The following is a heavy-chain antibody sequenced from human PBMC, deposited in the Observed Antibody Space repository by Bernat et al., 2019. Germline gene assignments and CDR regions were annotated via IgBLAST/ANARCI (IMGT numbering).Heavy chain of an antibody. J-gene: IGHJ6*03. V-gene: IGHV3-33*01. CDR3: ARDGGSLGAAYYMDV. CDR2: IWYDGSNK. CDR1: GFTFSSYG. D-gene: IGHD3-16*01. Sequence: QVQLVESGGGVVQRGRSLRLSCAASGFTFSSYGMHWVRQAPGKGLEWVAVIWYDGSNKYYADSVKGRFTISRDNSKNTLYLQMNSLRAEDTAVYYCARDGGSLGAAYYMDVWGKGTTVTVSS.